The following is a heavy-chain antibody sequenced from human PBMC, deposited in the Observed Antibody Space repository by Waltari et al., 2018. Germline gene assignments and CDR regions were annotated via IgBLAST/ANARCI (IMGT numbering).Heavy chain of an antibody. Sequence: QVQLQQWGAGLLKPSETLSLTCAVYGGSFSGYYWSWIRQPPGKGLEWIGAINHSGSTNYNPSLMSRVTISVDTSKNQFSRKLSSVTAADTAVYYCARAYYDFWSGRNWFDPWGQGTLVTVSS. CDR1: GGSFSGYY. V-gene: IGHV4-34*01. J-gene: IGHJ5*02. D-gene: IGHD3-3*01. CDR2: INHSGST. CDR3: ARAYYDFWSGRNWFDP.